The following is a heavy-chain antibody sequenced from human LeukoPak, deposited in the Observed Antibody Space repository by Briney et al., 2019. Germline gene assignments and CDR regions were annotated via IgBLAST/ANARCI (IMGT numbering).Heavy chain of an antibody. V-gene: IGHV3-21*01. CDR1: GFTFSSYS. J-gene: IGHJ4*02. D-gene: IGHD3-10*01. Sequence: GGSLRLSCAASGFTFSSYSMNWVRQAPGKGLEWVSSISSSSSYIYYADSVKGRFTISRDNAKNSLYLQMSSLRAEDTAVYYCARDAEYYYGSGSYRTFDYWGQGTLVTVSS. CDR2: ISSSSSYI. CDR3: ARDAEYYYGSGSYRTFDY.